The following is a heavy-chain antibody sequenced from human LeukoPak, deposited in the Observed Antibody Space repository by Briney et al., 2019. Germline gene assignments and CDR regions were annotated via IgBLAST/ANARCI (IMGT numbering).Heavy chain of an antibody. CDR2: IIPILGIA. CDR3: ARAGDYYDSSAYLAFDY. CDR1: GGTFSSYA. Sequence: VASVKVSCKASGGTFSSYAISWVRQAPGQGLEWMGRIIPILGIANYAQKFQGRVTITADKSTSTAYMELSSLRSEDTAVYYCARAGDYYDSSAYLAFDYWGQGTLVTVSS. V-gene: IGHV1-69*04. J-gene: IGHJ4*02. D-gene: IGHD3-22*01.